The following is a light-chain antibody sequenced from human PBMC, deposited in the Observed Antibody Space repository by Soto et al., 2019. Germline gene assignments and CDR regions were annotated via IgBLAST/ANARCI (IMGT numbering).Light chain of an antibody. J-gene: IGLJ2*01. CDR2: DVS. V-gene: IGLV2-14*01. CDR1: SSDVGGYNY. CDR3: SSYTSSSTLVV. Sequence: QPASVSGSPGQSITISCTGTSSDVGGYNYVSWYQQHPGKAPKLMIYDVSNRPSGVSNRFSGSKSGNTASLTISGLQADDEADYYCSSYTSSSTLVVFGGGTKLTVL.